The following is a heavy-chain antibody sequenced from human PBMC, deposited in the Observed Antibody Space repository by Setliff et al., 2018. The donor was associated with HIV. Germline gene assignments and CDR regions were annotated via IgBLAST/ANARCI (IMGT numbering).Heavy chain of an antibody. Sequence: SGPTLVNPTQTLTLTCTFSGFSFMSGVGVGWIRQPPGEALEWLALIYWNDDKRYSPSLKSRLTITKDTSKNQVVLQMTNMDPVDTATYYCAHNRDHTGPYYYDYWGQGALVT. J-gene: IGHJ4*02. V-gene: IGHV2-5*01. CDR3: AHNRDHTGPYYYDY. CDR1: GFSFMSGVG. CDR2: IYWNDDK. D-gene: IGHD3-16*01.